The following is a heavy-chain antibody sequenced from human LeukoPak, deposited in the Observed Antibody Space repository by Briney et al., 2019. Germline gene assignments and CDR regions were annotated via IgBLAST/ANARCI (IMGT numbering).Heavy chain of an antibody. CDR1: GYTFTGYY. Sequence: GASVKVSCKASGYTFTGYYMHWVRQAPGQGLEWMGWINPTSGGPNYAQKFQGRVTMTRDTSISTAYMELSRLRSDDTAVYYCARVGSGYYRGWFDPWGQGTLVTVSS. V-gene: IGHV1-2*02. D-gene: IGHD3-22*01. CDR3: ARVGSGYYRGWFDP. J-gene: IGHJ5*02. CDR2: INPTSGGP.